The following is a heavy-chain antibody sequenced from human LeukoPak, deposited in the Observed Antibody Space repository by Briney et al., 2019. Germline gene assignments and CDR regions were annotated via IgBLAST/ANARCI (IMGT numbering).Heavy chain of an antibody. CDR3: ARDCSQTGVAVAGTAGSYLDY. Sequence: PGGSLRLSCAASRFTFNTYSMHWVRQAPGKGLEWVAIISYDGRNKYYTDSVKGRFTISRDNSNSTLYLEMDSLRAEDTAVYYCARDCSQTGVAVAGTAGSYLDYWGQGTLVPVSS. V-gene: IGHV3-30*04. J-gene: IGHJ4*02. CDR2: ISYDGRNK. CDR1: RFTFNTYS. D-gene: IGHD6-19*01.